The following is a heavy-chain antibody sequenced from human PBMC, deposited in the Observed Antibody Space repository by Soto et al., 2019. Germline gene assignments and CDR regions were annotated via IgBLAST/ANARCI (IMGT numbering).Heavy chain of an antibody. CDR3: ARGPYYYDSSGYSPPDY. J-gene: IGHJ4*02. CDR2: ISSSSRYT. CDR1: GFTFSDYY. Sequence: PGGSLRLSCAASGFTFSDYYMSWIRQAPGKGLEWVSYISSSSRYTNYADSVKGRFTIPRDDAKNPLYKQMNSLRAEDTAVYYCARGPYYYDSSGYSPPDYWGQGTLVTVSS. V-gene: IGHV3-11*06. D-gene: IGHD3-22*01.